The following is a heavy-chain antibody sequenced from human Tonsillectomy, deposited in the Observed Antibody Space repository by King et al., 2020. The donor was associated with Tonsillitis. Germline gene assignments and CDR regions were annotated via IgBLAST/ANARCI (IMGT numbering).Heavy chain of an antibody. J-gene: IGHJ6*02. Sequence: VQLVESGGGLVQPGGSLRLSCAASGFTFSSYWMSWVRQAPGKGLEWVANIKQGGSEKYYVDSVKGRFTISRDNAKNSLYLQMNSLRAEDTAVYYCARRLVVPAALYYYYGMDVWGQGTTVTVSS. CDR2: IKQGGSEK. D-gene: IGHD2-2*01. CDR1: GFTFSSYW. CDR3: ARRLVVPAALYYYYGMDV. V-gene: IGHV3-7*03.